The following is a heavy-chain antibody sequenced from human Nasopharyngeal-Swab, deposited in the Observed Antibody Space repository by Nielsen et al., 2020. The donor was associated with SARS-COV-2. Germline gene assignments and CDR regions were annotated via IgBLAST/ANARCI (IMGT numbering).Heavy chain of an antibody. CDR1: GFTFSRFG. D-gene: IGHD4-17*01. CDR3: ARDAPVHYAAFY. V-gene: IGHV3-30*03. Sequence: GGTLRLTCAASGFTFSRFGKHWVRLAPGKGQEWVSFIAHDASNEYYGDSVKGRLSISRDSSKNTLYLQMDSLRGEDTAVYYCARDAPVHYAAFYWDRGTLVTVSS. CDR2: IAHDASNE. J-gene: IGHJ4*02.